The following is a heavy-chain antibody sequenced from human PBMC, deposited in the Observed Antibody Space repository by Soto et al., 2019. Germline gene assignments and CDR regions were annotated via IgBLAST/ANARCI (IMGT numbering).Heavy chain of an antibody. Sequence: QVQLQESGPGLVKPSETLSLTCTVSGGSISSYYWSWIRQPPGKGLEWIVYIYYSGSTNYNPSLKSRVTISVDTSKNQFSLKLSSVTAADTAVYYCARVKGSGYAQLFDYWGQGTLVTVSS. J-gene: IGHJ4*02. CDR1: GGSISSYY. CDR2: IYYSGST. V-gene: IGHV4-59*01. D-gene: IGHD5-12*01. CDR3: ARVKGSGYAQLFDY.